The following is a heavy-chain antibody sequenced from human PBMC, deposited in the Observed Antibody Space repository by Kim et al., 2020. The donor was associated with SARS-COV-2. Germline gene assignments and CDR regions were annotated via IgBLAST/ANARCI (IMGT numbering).Heavy chain of an antibody. CDR3: ARDYYGSGSYYSEAFDI. D-gene: IGHD3-10*01. J-gene: IGHJ3*02. Sequence: LKSRVTMSITTSKNQFSLKLSSMTAADTAVYYCARDYYGSGSYYSEAFDIWGLGTMVTVSS. V-gene: IGHV4-4*06.